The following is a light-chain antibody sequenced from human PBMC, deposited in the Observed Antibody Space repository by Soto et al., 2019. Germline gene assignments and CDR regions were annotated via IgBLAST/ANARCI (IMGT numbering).Light chain of an antibody. Sequence: EIVLTQSPGTLSLSPGERATLSCRASQSVSSTHLAWYQQKPGQAPRLLIFGASSRATGIPDRFSGSGSGTDFTLTISRLEPEDVAVYYCQHFDSSLWTFGQGTKVEIK. CDR1: QSVSSTH. CDR3: QHFDSSLWT. CDR2: GAS. J-gene: IGKJ1*01. V-gene: IGKV3-20*01.